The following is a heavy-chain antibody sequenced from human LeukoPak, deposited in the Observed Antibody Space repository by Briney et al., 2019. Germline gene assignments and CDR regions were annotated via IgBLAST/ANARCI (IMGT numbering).Heavy chain of an antibody. V-gene: IGHV3-66*01. CDR3: ARDVSSGSPQSLDY. Sequence: GGSLRLSCAASGFTVSSNYMSWVRQAPGKGLEWVSLIYSGGSTYYADSVKGRFTISRDNSKNTLNLQMNSLRAEDAAVYYCARDVSSGSPQSLDYWGQGTLVTVSS. CDR2: IYSGGST. D-gene: IGHD3-10*01. J-gene: IGHJ4*02. CDR1: GFTVSSNY.